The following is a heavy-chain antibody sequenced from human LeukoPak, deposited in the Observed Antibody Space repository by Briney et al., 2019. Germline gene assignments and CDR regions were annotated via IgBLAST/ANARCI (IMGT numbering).Heavy chain of an antibody. CDR3: ARDTYSSSSFDY. D-gene: IGHD6-6*01. J-gene: IGHJ4*02. V-gene: IGHV3-21*01. CDR1: GFTFSSYS. Sequence: GGSLRLSCAASGFTFSSYSMNWVRQAPGKGLEWVSSISSSSSYIYYADSVRGRFTISRDNAKNSLYLQMNSLRAEDTAVYYCARDTYSSSSFDYWGQGTLVTVSS. CDR2: ISSSSSYI.